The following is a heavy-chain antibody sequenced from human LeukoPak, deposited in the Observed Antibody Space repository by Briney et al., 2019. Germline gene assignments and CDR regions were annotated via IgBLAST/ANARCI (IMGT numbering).Heavy chain of an antibody. CDR2: IKHNVSEE. CDR3: AGGQGWHFDL. CDR1: GISFSSLW. V-gene: IGHV3-7*01. D-gene: IGHD2-15*01. J-gene: IGHJ2*01. Sequence: GRSLRPSWEVSGISFSSLWISWFRQPPGKLREWLADIKHNVSEEHYVDSEQGRCTIYGHNAKRSLQMNSLRADGMAVYDCAGGQGWHFDLWGVGTLITVSS.